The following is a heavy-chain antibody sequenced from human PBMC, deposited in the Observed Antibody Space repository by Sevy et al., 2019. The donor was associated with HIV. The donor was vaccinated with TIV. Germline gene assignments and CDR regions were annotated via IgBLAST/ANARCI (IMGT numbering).Heavy chain of an antibody. CDR1: GFTFSSYG. D-gene: IGHD3-3*01. J-gene: IGHJ4*02. CDR3: AKDYYDFWSGYSYPMTFDY. V-gene: IGHV3-30*18. Sequence: GGSLRLSCAASGFTFSSYGMHWVRQAPGKGLEWVAVISYDGSNKYYADSVKGRFTISRDNSKNTLYLQMNSLRAEGTAVYYCAKDYYDFWSGYSYPMTFDYWGQGTLVTVPS. CDR2: ISYDGSNK.